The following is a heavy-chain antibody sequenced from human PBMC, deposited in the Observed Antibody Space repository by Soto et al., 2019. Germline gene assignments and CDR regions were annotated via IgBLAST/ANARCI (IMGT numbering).Heavy chain of an antibody. CDR3: ARGSFFWSGSSDY. D-gene: IGHD3-3*01. J-gene: IGHJ4*02. Sequence: PRGSLRLSCAASGFTFSSYAMHWVRQAPGKGLEWVAVISYDGSNKYYADSVKGRFTISRDNSKNTLYLQMNSLRAEDTAVYYCARGSFFWSGSSDYWGQGTLVTVSS. CDR2: ISYDGSNK. CDR1: GFTFSSYA. V-gene: IGHV3-30-3*01.